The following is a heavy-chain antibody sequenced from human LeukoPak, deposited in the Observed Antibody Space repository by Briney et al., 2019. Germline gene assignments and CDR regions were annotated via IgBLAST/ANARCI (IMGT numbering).Heavy chain of an antibody. V-gene: IGHV4-4*02. CDR2: IYHSGSP. CDR3: AGVPSGYCSSTNCHEVDY. D-gene: IGHD2-2*01. J-gene: IGHJ4*02. CDR1: GASISSSNW. Sequence: PSETLSLTCTVSGASISSSNWWSWVRQPPGKGLGWIGEIYHSGSPNYNPSLKSRVTISVDKSKNQFSLKLSSVTAADTAVYYCAGVPSGYCSSTNCHEVDYWGQGTLVTVSS.